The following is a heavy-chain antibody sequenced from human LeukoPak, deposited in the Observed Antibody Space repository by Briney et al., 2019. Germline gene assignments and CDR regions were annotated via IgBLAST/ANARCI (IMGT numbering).Heavy chain of an antibody. CDR1: GYTFTSYD. V-gene: IGHV1-8*01. CDR2: MNPNSGNT. CDR3: ASQAGYSSSWYYYYYGMDV. D-gene: IGHD6-13*01. J-gene: IGHJ6*02. Sequence: GASVKVSCKASGYTFTSYDINWVRQATGQGLEWMGWMNPNSGNTGYAQKFQGRVTMTRNTSISTAYMELSSLRSEDTAVYYCASQAGYSSSWYYYYYGMDVWGLGTTVTVSS.